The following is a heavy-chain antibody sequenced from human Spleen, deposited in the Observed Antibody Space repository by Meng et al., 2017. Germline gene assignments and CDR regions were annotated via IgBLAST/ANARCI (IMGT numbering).Heavy chain of an antibody. D-gene: IGHD1-26*01. J-gene: IGHJ4*02. CDR1: GYTFAHYA. CDR3: AREMGMVDVLLDY. Sequence: QVQLVQSGAEVKKPGASVKVYCKASGYTFAHYAINWVRQAPGQGLEWMGWINTNTGNPTYAQGFTGRFVFSLDTSVSTAYLQVSSLKTEDTAVYYCAREMGMVDVLLDYWGQGTLVTVSS. V-gene: IGHV7-4-1*02. CDR2: INTNTGNP.